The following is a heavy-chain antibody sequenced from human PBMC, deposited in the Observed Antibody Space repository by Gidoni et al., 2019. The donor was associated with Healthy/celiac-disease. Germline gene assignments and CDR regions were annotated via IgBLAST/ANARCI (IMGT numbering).Heavy chain of an antibody. J-gene: IGHJ6*03. CDR3: ARDRGRPVKYANDYYYYMDV. D-gene: IGHD2-2*01. V-gene: IGHV1-69*01. CDR2: IIPIFGTA. CDR1: GGTFSSYA. Sequence: QVQLVQSGAEVKKPGSSVKVSCKASGGTFSSYAIRWVRQAPGQGLEWMGGIIPIFGTANYAQKFQGRVTITADESTSTAYMELSSLRSEDTAVYYCARDRGRPVKYANDYYYYMDVWGKGTTVTVSS.